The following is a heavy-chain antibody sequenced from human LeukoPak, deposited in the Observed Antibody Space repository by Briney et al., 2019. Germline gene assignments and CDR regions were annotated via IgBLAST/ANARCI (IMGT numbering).Heavy chain of an antibody. Sequence: ASLRLSFAASGSPFRNYAMSWVRQAPGKGLEWVSAIVGNGVSTYYADSVQGRFTISRDNSKNTLYLQMNSLRAEDTALYYCTKWGDYDGSTGYYDSDYWGQGTLVTVSS. V-gene: IGHV3-23*01. CDR1: GSPFRNYA. J-gene: IGHJ4*02. D-gene: IGHD3-9*01. CDR2: IVGNGVST. CDR3: TKWGDYDGSTGYYDSDY.